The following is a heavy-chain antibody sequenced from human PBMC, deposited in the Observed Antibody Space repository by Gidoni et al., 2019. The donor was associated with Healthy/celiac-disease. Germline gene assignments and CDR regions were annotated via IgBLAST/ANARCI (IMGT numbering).Heavy chain of an antibody. CDR3: AHRRIGDGYNVLFDY. CDR2: IYWNDDK. J-gene: IGHJ4*02. V-gene: IGHV2-5*01. D-gene: IGHD5-12*01. CDR1: GFSLRSSGVG. Sequence: QITLKESVPTLVKPTQTPELTCAFSGFSLRSSGVGVGWIRQPPGKALEWLALIYWNDDKRYSPSLKSRLTITKDTSKNQVVLTMTNMDPVDTATYYGAHRRIGDGYNVLFDYWGQGTLVTVSS.